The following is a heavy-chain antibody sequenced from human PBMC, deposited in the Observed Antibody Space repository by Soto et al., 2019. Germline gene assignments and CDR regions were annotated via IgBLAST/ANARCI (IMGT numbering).Heavy chain of an antibody. CDR3: ARGQGYCSGGICYYYYYGMDV. J-gene: IGHJ6*02. D-gene: IGHD2-15*01. CDR2: IIPTSGTA. CDR1: GGTFSSDA. Sequence: GASVKVFCKASGGTFSSDAFSWVRQAPGQGLEWMGGIIPTSGTANYAQKFQGRATITADESTSTAYMELSSLTSEDTAVYFCARGQGYCSGGICYYYYYGMDVWGQGTTVTVSS. V-gene: IGHV1-69*13.